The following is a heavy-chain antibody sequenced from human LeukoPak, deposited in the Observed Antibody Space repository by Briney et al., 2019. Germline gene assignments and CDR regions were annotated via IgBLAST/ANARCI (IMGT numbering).Heavy chain of an antibody. D-gene: IGHD2-15*01. CDR3: ARELLSDSYYYYGMDV. V-gene: IGHV3-30-3*01. J-gene: IGHJ6*02. CDR2: ISYDGSNK. CDR1: GFTFSSYA. Sequence: GGSLRLSCAASGFTFSSYAMHWVRQAPGKGLEWVAVISYDGSNKYYADSVKGRFTISRDNSKNTLYLQMNSLRAEDTAVYYCARELLSDSYYYYGMDVWGQGTTVTVSS.